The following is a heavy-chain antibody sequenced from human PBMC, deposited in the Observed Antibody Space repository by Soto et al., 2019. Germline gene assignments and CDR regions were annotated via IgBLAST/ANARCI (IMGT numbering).Heavy chain of an antibody. Sequence: QVQLQQWGAGLLKPSETLSLTCAVYGGSFSGYYWSWIRQPPGKGLEWIGEINHSGSTNYNPSLKSRVTISVDTSKNQFSLKLSSVTAADTAVYYCARGVLVFGVVIILPPRLWYFDYWGQGTLVTVSS. D-gene: IGHD3-3*01. J-gene: IGHJ4*02. CDR1: GGSFSGYY. CDR3: ARGVLVFGVVIILPPRLWYFDY. V-gene: IGHV4-34*01. CDR2: INHSGST.